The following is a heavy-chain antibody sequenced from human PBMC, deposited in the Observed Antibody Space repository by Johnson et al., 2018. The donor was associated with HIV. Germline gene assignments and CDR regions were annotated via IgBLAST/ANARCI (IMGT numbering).Heavy chain of an antibody. CDR2: ISGSGSII. V-gene: IGHV3-11*04. J-gene: IGHJ3*02. CDR1: GFTFSDHY. Sequence: QMLLVESGGGLVKPGGSLKLSCAVSGFTFSDHYMSWIRQTPGKGLQWVSYISGSGSIIYSTDSVQGRFTISRDNVKNSLYLQMDSLRPEDTAVYYCARVPNDAFDIWGQGTMVTVSS. CDR3: ARVPNDAFDI.